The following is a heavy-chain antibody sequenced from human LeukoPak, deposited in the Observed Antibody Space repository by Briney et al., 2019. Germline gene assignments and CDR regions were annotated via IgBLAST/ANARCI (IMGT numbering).Heavy chain of an antibody. J-gene: IGHJ5*02. V-gene: IGHV1-2*02. Sequence: GASVKVSCKASGYTFTGYYMHWVRQAPGQGLEWMGSTNPNSGGTNYAQKFQDRVTMTRDTSISTAYMELSRLRSDDTAVYYCARDRCIAVAGPGVTCYNWFDPWGQGTLVTVSS. CDR1: GYTFTGYY. CDR2: TNPNSGGT. D-gene: IGHD6-19*01. CDR3: ARDRCIAVAGPGVTCYNWFDP.